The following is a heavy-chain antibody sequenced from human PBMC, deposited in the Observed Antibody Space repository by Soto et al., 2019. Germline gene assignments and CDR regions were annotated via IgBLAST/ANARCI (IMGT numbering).Heavy chain of an antibody. V-gene: IGHV3-23*01. CDR3: AKRGRYDGNYSPFDI. J-gene: IGHJ3*02. CDR2: IGGSEGGSR. CDR1: GFTFRSYA. Sequence: EVQLLESGGGLVQPGGSLRLSCTASGFTFRSYAMSWVRQAPGKGLEWVSGIGGSEGGSRFYADSVKGRFTISRDNSKHTLFLQLNSLRVDDTALYYCAKRGRYDGNYSPFDIWGQGTMVTVSS. D-gene: IGHD1-26*01.